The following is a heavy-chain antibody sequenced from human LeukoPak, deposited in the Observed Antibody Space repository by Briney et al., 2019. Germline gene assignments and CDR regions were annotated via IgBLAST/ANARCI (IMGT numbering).Heavy chain of an antibody. CDR3: AKVVDIVIVPAAPVDY. Sequence: AGGSLRLSCAASGFTFSSYAMSWVRQAPGKGLEWVSAISGSGGSTYYADSVKGRFTISRDNSKNTLYLQMNSLRAEDTAVYYCAKVVDIVIVPAAPVDYWGQGTLVTVSS. CDR1: GFTFSSYA. CDR2: ISGSGGST. D-gene: IGHD2-2*01. V-gene: IGHV3-23*01. J-gene: IGHJ4*02.